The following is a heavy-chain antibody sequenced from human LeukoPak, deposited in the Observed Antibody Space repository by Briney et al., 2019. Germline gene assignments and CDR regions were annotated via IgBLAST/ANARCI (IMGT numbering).Heavy chain of an antibody. D-gene: IGHD2-15*01. CDR3: ARSLGYCSGGSCYSGNYPGYWFDP. J-gene: IGHJ5*02. Sequence: SETLSLTCIVSGGSIRTYYWSWIRQPPGKGLEWIGYIYYSGNTNCNPSLQSRVTISVDTSKNQFSLKLSSVTAADTAVYYCARSLGYCSGGSCYSGNYPGYWFDPWGQGTLVTVSS. V-gene: IGHV4-59*01. CDR1: GGSIRTYY. CDR2: IYYSGNT.